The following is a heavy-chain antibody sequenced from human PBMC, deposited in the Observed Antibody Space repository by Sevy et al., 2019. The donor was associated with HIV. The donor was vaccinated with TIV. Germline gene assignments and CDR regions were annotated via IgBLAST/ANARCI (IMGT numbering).Heavy chain of an antibody. CDR3: ATHAGIAAAGRVFDY. CDR2: IRNKADSYTT. Sequence: GGSLRLSCAATGFTFSDHYMEWVRQAPGKGLEWVGRIRNKADSYTTEYAASVKGRFTISRDDSKNSLYLLMNSLKTEDTAVYYCATHAGIAAAGRVFDYWGQGTLVTVSS. J-gene: IGHJ4*02. V-gene: IGHV3-72*01. D-gene: IGHD6-13*01. CDR1: GFTFSDHY.